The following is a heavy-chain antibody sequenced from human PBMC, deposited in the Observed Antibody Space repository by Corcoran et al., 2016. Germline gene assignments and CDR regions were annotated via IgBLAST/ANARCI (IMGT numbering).Heavy chain of an antibody. CDR1: GFPFDTYW. D-gene: IGHD6-13*01. V-gene: IGHV3-7*01. Sequence: EVQLLESGGGLVQPGGSLRLSCAASGFPFDTYWMNWVHQARGKGLEWVAHIKGGDNEKYYVDSVKGRFTIPRDNDKKLVYVQMNSLRAEDAAVYYCGRSSWNDYWGQGTLVTVSS. CDR2: IKGGDNEK. J-gene: IGHJ4*02. CDR3: GRSSWNDY.